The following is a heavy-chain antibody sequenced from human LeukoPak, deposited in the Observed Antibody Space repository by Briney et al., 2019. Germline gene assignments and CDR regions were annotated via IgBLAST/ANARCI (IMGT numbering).Heavy chain of an antibody. CDR3: ARDSSSGLDAFDI. Sequence: PSQTLSLTCTVSGGSISSGDYYWSWIRQPPGKGLEWIGYIYYSGSTYYNPSLKSRVTISVDTSKNQFSLKLSSVTAADTAVYYCARDSSSGLDAFDIWGQGTMVTVSS. D-gene: IGHD3-3*01. J-gene: IGHJ3*02. CDR1: GGSISSGDYY. CDR2: IYYSGST. V-gene: IGHV4-30-4*01.